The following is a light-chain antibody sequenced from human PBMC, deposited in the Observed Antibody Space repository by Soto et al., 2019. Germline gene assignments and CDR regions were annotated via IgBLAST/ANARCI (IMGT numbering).Light chain of an antibody. V-gene: IGKV1-5*01. CDR1: QSISGW. J-gene: IGKJ4*01. CDR2: AAS. CDR3: QQFNNWPPIT. Sequence: DIQMTQSPSTLSASVGDRVTITCRASQSISGWLAWYQQKPGKAPKLLIYAASSLQSGVPSRFSGSGSGTEFTLTISSLQSEDFAIFYCQQFNNWPPITFGGGTKVDI.